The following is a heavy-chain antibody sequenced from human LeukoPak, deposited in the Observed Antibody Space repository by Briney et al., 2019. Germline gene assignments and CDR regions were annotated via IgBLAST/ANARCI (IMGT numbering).Heavy chain of an antibody. V-gene: IGHV3-7*03. J-gene: IGHJ4*02. CDR1: GFTFSNYW. Sequence: PGGSLRLSCAASGFTFSNYWMNWVRQAPGKGLEWVANIKQDGSEKNYVDSVKGRFIISRDNAKNSLYLQANSLRAEDTAVYYCARDQPFGSYWGQGTLVTVSS. CDR3: ARDQPFGSY. CDR2: IKQDGSEK. D-gene: IGHD3-10*01.